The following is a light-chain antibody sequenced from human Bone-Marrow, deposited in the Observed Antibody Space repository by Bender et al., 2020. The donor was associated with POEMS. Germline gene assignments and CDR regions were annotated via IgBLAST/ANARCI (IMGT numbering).Light chain of an antibody. V-gene: IGLV3-21*03. Sequence: SYVLTQPPSVSVAPGKTATITCGGDNIGSKLVHWYQQRPGRAPVLVVSENSDRPSGIPDRFSGSASGTIVTLTISGVQAEDEADYYCQSADTSGTVMFGGGTKLTVL. J-gene: IGLJ3*02. CDR3: QSADTSGTVM. CDR1: NIGSKL. CDR2: ENS.